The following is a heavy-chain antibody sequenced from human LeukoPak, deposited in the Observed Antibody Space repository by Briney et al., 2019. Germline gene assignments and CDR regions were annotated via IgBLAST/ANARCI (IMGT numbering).Heavy chain of an antibody. CDR2: ITDDSNYI. CDR3: ATLSSSSVGY. D-gene: IGHD6-19*01. J-gene: IGHJ4*02. CDR1: GFSFPTYT. Sequence: GGSLRLSCAASGFSFPTYTMNWVRQAPGKGLEWVSSITDDSNYIYYADSVKGRFTISRDNAKNSVYLQLNSLRAEDTAFYYCATLSSSSVGYWGQGTLVTVSS. V-gene: IGHV3-21*04.